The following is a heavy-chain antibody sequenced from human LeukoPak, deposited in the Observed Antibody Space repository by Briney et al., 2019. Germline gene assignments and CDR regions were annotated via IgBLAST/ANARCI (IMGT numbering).Heavy chain of an antibody. Sequence: GVPLRLSCAASGFTLSSYWMRWVRQAPGKGVEGVANIKEDGREKYYVDSVEGRFTISRDNAKNSLYLQMNSLRAEDTAVYYCARVRGSCRSTSCRNEYFDYWGQGTLVTVSS. CDR3: ARVRGSCRSTSCRNEYFDY. V-gene: IGHV3-7*03. J-gene: IGHJ4*02. D-gene: IGHD2-2*01. CDR1: GFTLSSYW. CDR2: IKEDGREK.